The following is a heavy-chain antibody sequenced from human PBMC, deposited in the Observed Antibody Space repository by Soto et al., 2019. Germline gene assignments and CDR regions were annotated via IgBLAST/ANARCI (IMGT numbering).Heavy chain of an antibody. CDR2: IIPIFGTA. Sequence: GASVKVSCKASGGTFSSYAISWVRQAPGQGLEWMGGIIPIFGTANYAQKFQGRVTITADESTSTAYMELSSLRSEDTAVYYCARLGAYYDILTPPNKLYYYYGMDVWGQGTTVTVSS. J-gene: IGHJ6*02. D-gene: IGHD3-9*01. CDR1: GGTFSSYA. V-gene: IGHV1-69*13. CDR3: ARLGAYYDILTPPNKLYYYYGMDV.